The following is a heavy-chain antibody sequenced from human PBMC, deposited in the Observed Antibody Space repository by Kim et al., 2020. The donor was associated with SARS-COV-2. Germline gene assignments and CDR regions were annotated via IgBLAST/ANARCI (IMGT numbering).Heavy chain of an antibody. V-gene: IGHV4-31*03. Sequence: SETLSLTCTVSGGSISSGGYYWSWIRQHPGKGLEWIGYIYYSGSTYYNPSLKSRVTISVDTSKNQFSLKLSSVTAADTAVYYCERVYYGRFDPWGQGTLVTVSS. J-gene: IGHJ5*02. CDR2: IYYSGST. D-gene: IGHD3-10*01. CDR3: ERVYYGRFDP. CDR1: GGSISSGGYY.